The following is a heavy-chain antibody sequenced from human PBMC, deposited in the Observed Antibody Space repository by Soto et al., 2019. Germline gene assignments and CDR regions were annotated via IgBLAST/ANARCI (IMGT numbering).Heavy chain of an antibody. CDR3: ARHPERIAEIGWFAP. J-gene: IGHJ5*02. Sequence: GGSLRLSCAASGFTFSSYSMNWVRQAPGKGLEWVSYISSSSSTIYYADSVKGRFTISRDNAKNSLYLQMNSLRAEDTAVYYCARHPERIAEIGWFAPWGQGTLVTVYS. CDR2: ISSSSSTI. D-gene: IGHD6-13*01. CDR1: GFTFSSYS. V-gene: IGHV3-48*01.